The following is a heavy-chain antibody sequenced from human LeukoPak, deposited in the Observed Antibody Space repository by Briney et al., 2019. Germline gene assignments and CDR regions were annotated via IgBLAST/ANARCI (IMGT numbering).Heavy chain of an antibody. CDR3: ARVTMIVSGAFDI. V-gene: IGHV1-2*02. Sequence: ASVKVSCKASGYTFTDYYINWVRQAPGQGLEWIGWINPNSGDTNYAQKFQDRVTMTTDTSTSTVYMELRSLRSEDTAVYYCARVTMIVSGAFDIWGQGTMVTVSS. CDR1: GYTFTDYY. J-gene: IGHJ3*02. D-gene: IGHD3-22*01. CDR2: INPNSGDT.